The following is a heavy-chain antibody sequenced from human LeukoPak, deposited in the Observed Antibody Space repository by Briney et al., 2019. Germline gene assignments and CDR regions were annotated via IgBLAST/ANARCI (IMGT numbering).Heavy chain of an antibody. Sequence: ASVKVSCKASGYTFTSYYMHWVRQAPGQGLEWMGIINPSGGSTSYAQKFQGRVTMTRDTSTSTVYMELSSLRSEDTAVYYCAREPTSPDYYDSSGYYLLNAFDIWGQGTMVTVSS. CDR2: INPSGGST. CDR3: AREPTSPDYYDSSGYYLLNAFDI. D-gene: IGHD3-22*01. J-gene: IGHJ3*02. V-gene: IGHV1-46*01. CDR1: GYTFTSYY.